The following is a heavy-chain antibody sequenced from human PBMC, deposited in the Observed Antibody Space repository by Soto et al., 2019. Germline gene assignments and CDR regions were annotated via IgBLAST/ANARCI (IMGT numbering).Heavy chain of an antibody. CDR2: IYGDGTTT. CDR1: GGTFSGYW. Sequence: PGGSLRLSCAASGGTFSGYWMHWVRRVPGKGLVWVSRIYGDGTTTTYADSVQGRFTISRDTGKNTVYLQMNSLRVDDTGVYFCARSCCGEKNWLDPWGQGTLVTVSS. J-gene: IGHJ5*02. D-gene: IGHD4-17*01. CDR3: ARSCCGEKNWLDP. V-gene: IGHV3-74*01.